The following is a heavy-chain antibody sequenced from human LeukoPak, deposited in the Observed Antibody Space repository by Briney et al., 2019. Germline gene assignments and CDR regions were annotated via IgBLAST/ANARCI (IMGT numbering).Heavy chain of an antibody. J-gene: IGHJ4*02. CDR3: ARVGAAMETYFDY. CDR2: ISSSSSYI. V-gene: IGHV3-21*01. Sequence: GGSLRLSCAASGFIFCDYSLNWVRQAPGKGLEWVSSISSSSSYIYYADSVKGRFTISRDNAKNSLYLQMNSLRAEDTAVYYCARVGAAMETYFDYWGQGTLVTVSS. CDR1: GFIFCDYS. D-gene: IGHD5-18*01.